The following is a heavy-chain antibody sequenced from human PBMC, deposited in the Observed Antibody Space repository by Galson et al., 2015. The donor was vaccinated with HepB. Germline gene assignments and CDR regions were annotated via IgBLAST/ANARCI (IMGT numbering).Heavy chain of an antibody. V-gene: IGHV3-23*01. CDR2: ISVSAGST. CDR1: RFTFSSSA. CDR3: AKNFRYFDY. Sequence: SLRLSCAASRFTFSSSAMSWVRQAPGKGLEWVSTISVSAGSTYYADSVKGRFTISRDNSKNTLYLQMNSLRAEDTAIYYCAKNFRYFDYWGQGTLVTVSS. J-gene: IGHJ4*02.